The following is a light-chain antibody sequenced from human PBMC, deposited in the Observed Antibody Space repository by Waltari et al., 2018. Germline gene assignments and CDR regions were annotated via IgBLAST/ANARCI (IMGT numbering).Light chain of an antibody. CDR3: HQYNDWPPT. Sequence: EVVMTQSPATLSVSPGERATLSCRASQSVSTNFAWSQQNPGQAPRLLIYGAAVRATDIPARFSGSGSGTEFTLTISSLQSEDFAVYYCHQYNDWPPTFGQGTTVEIK. J-gene: IGKJ1*01. CDR1: QSVSTN. CDR2: GAA. V-gene: IGKV3-15*01.